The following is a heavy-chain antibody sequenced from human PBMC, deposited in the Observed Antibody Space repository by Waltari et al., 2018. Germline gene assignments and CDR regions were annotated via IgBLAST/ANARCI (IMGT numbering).Heavy chain of an antibody. D-gene: IGHD2-15*01. Sequence: QVQLVQSGAEVKKPGASVKVSCKASGYTFTSYGISWVRQAPGQGLEWMGWISAYNGNTNYAQKLQGRVTMTTDTATSTAYMELRSLRSDDTAVYYCARYCSGGSCYWDHYYGMDVWGQGTTVTVSS. CDR3: ARYCSGGSCYWDHYYGMDV. V-gene: IGHV1-18*04. CDR1: GYTFTSYG. CDR2: ISAYNGNT. J-gene: IGHJ6*02.